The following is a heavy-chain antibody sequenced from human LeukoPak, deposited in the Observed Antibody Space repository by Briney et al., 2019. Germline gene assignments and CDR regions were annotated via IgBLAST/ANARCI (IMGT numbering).Heavy chain of an antibody. J-gene: IGHJ4*02. CDR2: INPNSGGT. V-gene: IGHV1-2*02. D-gene: IGHD3-10*01. CDR1: GYTFTGYY. CDR3: ARGRGSFTMVRGAQLGY. Sequence: ASVKVSCKASGYTFTGYYMHWVRQAPGQGLEWMGWINPNSGGTNYAQKFQGRVTMTRDTSISTAYMELSRLRSDDTAVYYCARGRGSFTMVRGAQLGYWGQGTLVTVSS.